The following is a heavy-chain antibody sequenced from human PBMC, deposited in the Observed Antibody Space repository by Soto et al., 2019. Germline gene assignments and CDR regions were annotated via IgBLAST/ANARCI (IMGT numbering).Heavy chain of an antibody. V-gene: IGHV1-8*01. D-gene: IGHD3-10*01. CDR3: AGTPITIVWGVIISPYYYYYMDL. Sequence: ASVKVSCKASGYTFTSYDINWVRQATGQGLEWMGWMNPNSGNTGYAQKFQGRATMTRNTSISTAYMELSSLRSEDTAVYYCAGTPITIVWGVIISPYYYYYMDLWGKGTTVTVSS. CDR2: MNPNSGNT. J-gene: IGHJ6*03. CDR1: GYTFTSYD.